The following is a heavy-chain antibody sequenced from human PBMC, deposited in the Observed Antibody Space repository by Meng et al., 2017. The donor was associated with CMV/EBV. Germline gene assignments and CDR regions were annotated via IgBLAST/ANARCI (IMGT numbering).Heavy chain of an antibody. CDR1: GGSFSGYY. V-gene: IGHV4-34*01. CDR3: ARGGNWFDP. J-gene: IGHJ5*02. CDR2: INHSGST. Sequence: HVQLQQWGAGLLKPSHPLSPTCAVYGGSFSGYYWSWIRQPPGKGLEWIGEINHSGSTNYNPSLKSRVTISVDTSKNQFSLKLSSVTAADTAVYYCARGGNWFDPWGQGTLVTVSS.